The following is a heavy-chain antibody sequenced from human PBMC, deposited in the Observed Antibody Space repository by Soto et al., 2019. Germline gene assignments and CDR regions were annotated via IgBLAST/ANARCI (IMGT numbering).Heavy chain of an antibody. CDR2: IFPGDSDT. D-gene: IGHD6-13*01. CDR1: GYYFNNYW. V-gene: IGHV5-51*01. CDR3: ARQSAASAGSDY. Sequence: GESLKISCQASGYYFNNYWIGWVRQLPGKGLEWMGIIFPGDSDTRYSPSFQGQVTISVDKSISIAYLEWSSLRASDTAIYYCARQSAASAGSDYWGQGTLVTVSS. J-gene: IGHJ4*02.